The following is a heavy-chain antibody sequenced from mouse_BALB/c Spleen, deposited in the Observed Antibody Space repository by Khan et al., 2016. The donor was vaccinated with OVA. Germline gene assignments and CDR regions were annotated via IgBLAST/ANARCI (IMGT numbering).Heavy chain of an antibody. V-gene: IGHV5-6*01. Sequence: EVELVESGGDLVKPGGSLKLSCAASGFTFSSYSMSWVRQTPDKRLEWVASISSGGDYTSYPDSVKGRFTISRDNAKNTLYLQMSDLKSEDTAMYYCADHVTGSFAYWGQGTLVTVSA. J-gene: IGHJ3*01. CDR2: ISSGGDYT. CDR1: GFTFSSYS. D-gene: IGHD4-1*01. CDR3: ADHVTGSFAY.